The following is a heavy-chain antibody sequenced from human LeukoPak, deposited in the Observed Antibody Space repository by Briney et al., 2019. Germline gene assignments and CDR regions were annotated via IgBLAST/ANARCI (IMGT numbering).Heavy chain of an antibody. CDR2: ISYDGSNK. Sequence: GGSLRLSCAASGFTFSSYAMHWVRQAPGKGLEWVAVISYDGSNKYYADSVKGRFTISRDNSKNTLYLQMNSLRAEDTAVYYCARSAVRGDYYYYMDVWGKGTTVTVSS. CDR3: ARSAVRGDYYYYMDV. CDR1: GFTFSSYA. V-gene: IGHV3-30*04. D-gene: IGHD3-10*01. J-gene: IGHJ6*03.